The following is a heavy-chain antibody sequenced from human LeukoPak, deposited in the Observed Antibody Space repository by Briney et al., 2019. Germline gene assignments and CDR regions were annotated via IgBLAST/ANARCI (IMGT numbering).Heavy chain of an antibody. CDR1: GYTFTSYD. D-gene: IGHD6-13*01. J-gene: IGHJ4*02. Sequence: ASVKVSCKASGYTFTSYDINWVRQATGQGLQWMGWMNPNSGNTGYAQKFQGRVTMTRNTSISTAYMELSSLRSEDTAVYYCARGLSSSRRFDYWGQGTPVTVSS. CDR2: MNPNSGNT. V-gene: IGHV1-8*01. CDR3: ARGLSSSRRFDY.